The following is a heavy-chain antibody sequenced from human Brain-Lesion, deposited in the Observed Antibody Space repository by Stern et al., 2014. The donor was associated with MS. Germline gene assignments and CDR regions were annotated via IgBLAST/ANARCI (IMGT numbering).Heavy chain of an antibody. CDR3: AGEEDIRYCSGGSCTGNWFDP. CDR2: IYYSGNT. CDR1: GGSVSSTSYA. V-gene: IGHV4-39*01. J-gene: IGHJ5*02. Sequence: QVQLVESGPGLVKPSETLSLTCTVAGGSVSSTSYAWAWIRQPPGKGLEWIGTIYYSGNTYYSPSLKGLPTISLNTPKNRFPLQWRSGTAADTAVYYCAGEEDIRYCSGGSCTGNWFDPWGQGTLVTVSS. D-gene: IGHD2-15*01.